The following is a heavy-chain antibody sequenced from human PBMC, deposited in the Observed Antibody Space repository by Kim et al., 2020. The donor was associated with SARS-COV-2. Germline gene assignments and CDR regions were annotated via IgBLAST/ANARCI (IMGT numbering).Heavy chain of an antibody. CDR3: ARGGGIAARRNSHYFDY. J-gene: IGHJ4*02. V-gene: IGHV4-34*01. D-gene: IGHD6-6*01. Sequence: LKSRVTISVATSKNQFSLKLSSVTAADTAVYYCARGGGIAARRNSHYFDYWGQGTLVTVSS.